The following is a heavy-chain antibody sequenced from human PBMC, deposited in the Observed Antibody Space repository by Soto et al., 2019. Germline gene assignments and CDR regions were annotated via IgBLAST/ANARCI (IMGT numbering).Heavy chain of an antibody. D-gene: IGHD3-22*01. CDR2: IWYDGSNK. CDR3: ASLGGYYDSSGGEKGY. V-gene: IGHV3-33*01. Sequence: GGSLRLSCAASGFTFSSYGMHWVRQAPGKGLEWVAVIWYDGSNKYYADSVKGRFTISRDNSKNTLYLQMNSLRAEDTAVYYCASLGGYYDSSGGEKGYWGQGTLVTVSS. J-gene: IGHJ4*02. CDR1: GFTFSSYG.